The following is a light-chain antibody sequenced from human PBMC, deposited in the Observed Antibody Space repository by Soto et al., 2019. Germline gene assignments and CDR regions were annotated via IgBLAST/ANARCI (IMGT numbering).Light chain of an antibody. CDR3: SSYAGSNNWV. CDR1: SSDIGDYDY. V-gene: IGLV2-8*01. CDR2: EVN. Sequence: QSVLTQPPSASGSPGQSVTISCTGTSSDIGDYDYVSWYQQHPGKAPKFIIYEVNQRPSGVPDRFSGSKSGNTASLTVSGLQAEDEADYYCSSYAGSNNWVFGGGTKVTVL. J-gene: IGLJ3*02.